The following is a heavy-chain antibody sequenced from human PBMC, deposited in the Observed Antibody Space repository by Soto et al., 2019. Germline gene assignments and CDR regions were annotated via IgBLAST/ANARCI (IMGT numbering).Heavy chain of an antibody. J-gene: IGHJ6*01. V-gene: IGHV5-51*01. D-gene: IGHD1-7*01. CDR3: AXSGKLELRHYYYYGMDV. CDR2: IYPGDSDT. Sequence: GESLKISCKGSGYSFTIYWIGWVRQMPGKGLEWMGIIYPGDSDTRYSPSFQGQVTISADKSISTAYLQWSSLKASDTAMYYCAXSGKLELRHYYYYGMDVWGQGTTVTVSS. CDR1: GYSFTIYW.